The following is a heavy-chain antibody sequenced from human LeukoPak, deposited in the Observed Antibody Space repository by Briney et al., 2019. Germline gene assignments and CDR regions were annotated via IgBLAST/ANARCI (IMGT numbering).Heavy chain of an antibody. D-gene: IGHD3-16*01. CDR1: GGSISSGGYS. Sequence: SETLSLTCAVSGGSISSGGYSWSWIRQPPGKGLEWIGYIYHSGSTYYNPSLKGRVTISVDRSKNQFSLKLSSVTAADTAVYYCVRAIKRLGSDNWFDPWGQGTLVTVSS. CDR3: VRAIKRLGSDNWFDP. V-gene: IGHV4-30-2*01. CDR2: IYHSGST. J-gene: IGHJ5*02.